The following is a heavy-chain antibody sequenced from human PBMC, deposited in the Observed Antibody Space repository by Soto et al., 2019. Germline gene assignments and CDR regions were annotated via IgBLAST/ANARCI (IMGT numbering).Heavy chain of an antibody. V-gene: IGHV3-72*01. D-gene: IGHD3-16*01. CDR1: GFTFSDHY. CDR2: ITNKIDGYTT. J-gene: IGHJ6*02. Sequence: EMQMVESGGGLVQPGGSLRLSCAASGFTFSDHYMDWVRQAPGKGLEWVGRITNKIDGYTTSYAASVEGRFIVSRDESRNSLFLQMNNLKMEDAAVYFCARAAYGHGSDVWGQGYTVIVSS. CDR3: ARAAYGHGSDV.